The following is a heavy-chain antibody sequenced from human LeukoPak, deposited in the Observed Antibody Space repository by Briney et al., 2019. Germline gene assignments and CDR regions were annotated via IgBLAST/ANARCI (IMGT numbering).Heavy chain of an antibody. J-gene: IGHJ4*02. Sequence: SVKVSCKASGGTFSSYAISWVRQAPGQGLEWMGGIIPIFGTANYAQKFQGRVTITADESTSTAYMELSSLRSEDTAVYYCARDPYYCDSSGYWDWGQGTLVTVSS. CDR1: GGTFSSYA. CDR2: IIPIFGTA. V-gene: IGHV1-69*13. CDR3: ARDPYYCDSSGYWD. D-gene: IGHD3-22*01.